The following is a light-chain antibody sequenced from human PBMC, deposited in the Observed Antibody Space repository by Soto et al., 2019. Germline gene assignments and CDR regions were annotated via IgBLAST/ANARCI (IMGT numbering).Light chain of an antibody. CDR2: DAS. CDR1: QSVTSS. CDR3: QQYHNWPQT. Sequence: EIVMTQSPATLSVSPGERATLSCRASQSVTSSLAWYQQKPGQAPWLLIYDASTRATGIPARFSGSGSGTEFPLTIGSLQSEDFAVYYCQQYHNWPQTFGQGTKVEIK. J-gene: IGKJ1*01. V-gene: IGKV3-15*01.